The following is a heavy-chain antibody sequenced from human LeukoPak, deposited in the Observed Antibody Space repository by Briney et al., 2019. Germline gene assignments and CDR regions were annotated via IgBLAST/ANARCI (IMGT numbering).Heavy chain of an antibody. D-gene: IGHD3-22*01. J-gene: IGHJ6*03. CDR3: ARDAWGYYDSSGYSFGSQYYMDV. CDR2: ISGGGHST. V-gene: IGHV3-23*01. Sequence: AGGSLRLSCAASGFTFSDHAMTWVRQAPGKGLEWVSAISGGGHSTYYADSVRGRFTISRDNSRNTLSLQMNRLSAEDTAFYYCARDAWGYYDSSGYSFGSQYYMDVWGKGTTVTVSS. CDR1: GFTFSDHA.